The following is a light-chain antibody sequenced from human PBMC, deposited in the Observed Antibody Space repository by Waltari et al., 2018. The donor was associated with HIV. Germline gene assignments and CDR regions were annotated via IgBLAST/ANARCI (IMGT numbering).Light chain of an antibody. CDR1: NTAIGAFAF. V-gene: IGLV2-14*03. CDR2: GVT. Sequence: QSALTQPASVSGSPGHSVTISCTGGNTAIGAFAFVSWYQQRPGEAPQLIIFGVTSRPSGVSSRFSGFKSGHTASLTISGLHDGDEAYYFCSSYSTLKTILFGGGTKLTV. CDR3: SSYSTLKTIL. J-gene: IGLJ3*02.